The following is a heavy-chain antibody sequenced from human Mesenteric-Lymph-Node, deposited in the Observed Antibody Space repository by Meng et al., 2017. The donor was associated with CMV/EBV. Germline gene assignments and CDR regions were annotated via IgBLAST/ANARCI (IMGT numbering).Heavy chain of an antibody. CDR2: INHSGST. CDR3: ARGVVVPAATRARAGVQGYWYFDL. Sequence: YYWSWIRQPPGKGLEWIGEINHSGSTNYNPSLKSRVTISVDTSKNQFSLKLSSVTAADTAVYYCARGVVVPAATRARAGVQGYWYFDLWGRGTLVTVSS. CDR1: YY. D-gene: IGHD2-2*01. V-gene: IGHV4-34*01. J-gene: IGHJ2*01.